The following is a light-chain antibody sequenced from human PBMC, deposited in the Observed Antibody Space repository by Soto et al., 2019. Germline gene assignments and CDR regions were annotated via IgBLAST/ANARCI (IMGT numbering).Light chain of an antibody. CDR1: QSVSSSY. Sequence: EIVLTQSPGTLSLSPGERATLSCRASQSVSSSYLAWYQQKPGQAPRLLIYGASSRATGIPDRFSGSGSCTDFTLIIIRLEPEDFAVYYCQQYGSSPPITFGPGTKVDIK. J-gene: IGKJ3*01. V-gene: IGKV3-20*01. CDR2: GAS. CDR3: QQYGSSPPIT.